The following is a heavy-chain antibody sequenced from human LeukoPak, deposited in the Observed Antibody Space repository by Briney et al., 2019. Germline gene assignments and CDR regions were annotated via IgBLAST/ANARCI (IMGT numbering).Heavy chain of an antibody. V-gene: IGHV3-23*01. CDR2: ISGSGGNT. Sequence: PGGSVRLSCAASGSTFSNYAMSWVRQAPGKGLEWVSAISGSGGNTYFADSVKGRFTISRDNSKNTLYLQMNSLRAEDTAVYYCAAGYSYGYIRLDYWGQGTLVTVSS. CDR1: GSTFSNYA. D-gene: IGHD5-18*01. CDR3: AAGYSYGYIRLDY. J-gene: IGHJ4*02.